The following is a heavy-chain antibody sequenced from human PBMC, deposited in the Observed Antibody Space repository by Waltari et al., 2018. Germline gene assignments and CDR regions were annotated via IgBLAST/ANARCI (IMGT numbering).Heavy chain of an antibody. CDR1: GGSFSGYF. CDR2: INRDGSN. D-gene: IGHD3-10*01. CDR3: ARVGDYHGSGRFGLDV. V-gene: IGHV4-34*01. Sequence: QVQLQQWGAGLLKPSETLSLTCAVYGGSFSGYFCSWVRQSPGKGLEWIGQINRDGSNKFNPSLKSRVAMSVDTIKSQISLRLTSVTAADAAVYYCARVGDYHGSGRFGLDVWGQGTRVTVSS. J-gene: IGHJ6*02.